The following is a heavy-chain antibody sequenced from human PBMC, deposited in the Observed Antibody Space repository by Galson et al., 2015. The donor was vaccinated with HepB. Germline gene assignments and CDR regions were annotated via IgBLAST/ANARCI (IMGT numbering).Heavy chain of an antibody. V-gene: IGHV3-48*01. D-gene: IGHD1-14*01. J-gene: IGHJ2*01. Sequence: SLRLSCAASGFTFSGYSMNWVRQAPGKGLEWVSYISSQSWTIYHADSVKGRFTISRDNAKNSLDLQMGSLRAEDTAVYYCVGGSGPTGKHYWYLDLWGRGTLVTVSS. CDR2: ISSQSWTI. CDR3: VGGSGPTGKHYWYLDL. CDR1: GFTFSGYS.